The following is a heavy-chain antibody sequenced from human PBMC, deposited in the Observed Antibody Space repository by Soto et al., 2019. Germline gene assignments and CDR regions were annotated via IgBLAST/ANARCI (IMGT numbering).Heavy chain of an antibody. CDR1: GFSFNDYG. J-gene: IGHJ4*02. D-gene: IGHD3-22*01. V-gene: IGHV3-33*01. CDR2: IWYDGGTK. Sequence: PGGSLRLSCGASGFSFNDYGMHWVRQVPGKGLEWVAVIWYDGGTKYYADSVRGRFAISRDTSKDTLYLQMNSLRAEDTAVYYCARGFPKLYGTTGYVFDYWGQGTLVTVSS. CDR3: ARGFPKLYGTTGYVFDY.